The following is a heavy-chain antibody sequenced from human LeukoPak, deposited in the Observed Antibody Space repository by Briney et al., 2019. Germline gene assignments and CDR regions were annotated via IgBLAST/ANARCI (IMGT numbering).Heavy chain of an antibody. D-gene: IGHD4-23*01. CDR2: IKSKTDGEAT. CDR3: ATDDVRWSQ. J-gene: IGHJ4*02. Sequence: GGSLRLSCAVSGLIFSDAWLSWVRQAPGKGLEWVVRIKSKTDGEATEYATPMKGRFSVSRDDSSNTLFMQMSSLEIEDTAVYYCATDDVRWSQWGQGTLVTVSS. CDR1: GLIFSDAW. V-gene: IGHV3-15*01.